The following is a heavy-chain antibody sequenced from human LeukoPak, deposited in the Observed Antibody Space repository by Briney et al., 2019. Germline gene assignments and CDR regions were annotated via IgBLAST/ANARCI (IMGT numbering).Heavy chain of an antibody. CDR3: ARDEPDILTGYSPGFDY. Sequence: GSLRLSCAASGFTFSSYAMHWVRQAPGKGREGVAVISYDGSNKYYADSVKGRFTISRDNTKNTLYLQMNSLRAEDTAVYYCARDEPDILTGYSPGFDYWGQGTLVTVSS. V-gene: IGHV3-30*04. CDR1: GFTFSSYA. CDR2: ISYDGSNK. J-gene: IGHJ4*02. D-gene: IGHD3-9*01.